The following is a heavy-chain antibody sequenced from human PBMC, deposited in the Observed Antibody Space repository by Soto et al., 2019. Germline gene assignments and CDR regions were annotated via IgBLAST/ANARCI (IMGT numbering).Heavy chain of an antibody. CDR2: IWYDGSNK. Sequence: QVQLVESGGGVVQPGRSLRLSCAASGFTFSSYGMHWVRQAPGKGLEWVAVIWYDGSNKYYADSVKGRFTISRDNSKNTLYLQMNSLRAEDTAVYYCARDSSEQWAFDYWGQGTLVTVSS. CDR1: GFTFSSYG. J-gene: IGHJ4*02. V-gene: IGHV3-33*01. CDR3: ARDSSEQWAFDY. D-gene: IGHD6-19*01.